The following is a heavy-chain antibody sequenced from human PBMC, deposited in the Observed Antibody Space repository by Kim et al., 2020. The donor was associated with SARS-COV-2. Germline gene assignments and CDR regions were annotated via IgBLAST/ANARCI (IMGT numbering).Heavy chain of an antibody. Sequence: GGSLRLSCAASGFTFDDYTMHWVRQAPGKGLEWVSLISWDGGSTYYADSVKGRFTISRDNSKNSLYLQMNSLRTEDTALYYCAKDMWRRGGLGYWGQGTLVTVSS. D-gene: IGHD2-15*01. J-gene: IGHJ4*02. CDR3: AKDMWRRGGLGY. V-gene: IGHV3-43*01. CDR1: GFTFDDYT. CDR2: ISWDGGST.